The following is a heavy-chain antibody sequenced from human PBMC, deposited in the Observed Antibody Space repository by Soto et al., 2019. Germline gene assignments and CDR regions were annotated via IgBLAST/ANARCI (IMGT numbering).Heavy chain of an antibody. V-gene: IGHV3-30*18. J-gene: IGHJ4*02. Sequence: QVQLVESGGGVVQPGRSLRLSCAASGFTFSSYGMHWVRQAPGKGLEWVAVISYDGSNKYYADSVKGRFTISRDNSKNTLYRQMNSLRAEDTAVYYCAKDLGDVAAAGTHWGQGTLVTVSS. D-gene: IGHD6-13*01. CDR3: AKDLGDVAAAGTH. CDR1: GFTFSSYG. CDR2: ISYDGSNK.